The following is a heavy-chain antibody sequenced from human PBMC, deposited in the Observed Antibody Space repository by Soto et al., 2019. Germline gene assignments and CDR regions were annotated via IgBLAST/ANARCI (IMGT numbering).Heavy chain of an antibody. CDR1: GGSFSGYY. J-gene: IGHJ6*02. V-gene: IGHV4-34*01. CDR3: ARGRRIQYYYYGMDV. Sequence: PSETLSLTCAVYGGSFSGYYWSWIRQPPGKGLEWIGEINHSGSTNYNPSLKSRVTISVDTSKNQFSLKLSSVTAADTAVYYCARGRRIQYYYYGMDVWGQGTTVTVSS. CDR2: INHSGST.